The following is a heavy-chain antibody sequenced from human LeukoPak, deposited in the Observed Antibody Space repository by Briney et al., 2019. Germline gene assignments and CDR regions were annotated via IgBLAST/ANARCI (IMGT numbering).Heavy chain of an antibody. CDR3: AKDESGWIVGAFD. CDR1: GFTFSSYA. Sequence: PGGSLRLSCAASGFTFSSYAMSWVRQAPGKGLEWVSAISGSGGSTFYADSVKGRFTISRDNSENTLYLQMNSLRAEDTAVYYCAKDESGWIVGAFDWGQGTLVTVSS. CDR2: ISGSGGST. J-gene: IGHJ4*02. D-gene: IGHD1-26*01. V-gene: IGHV3-23*01.